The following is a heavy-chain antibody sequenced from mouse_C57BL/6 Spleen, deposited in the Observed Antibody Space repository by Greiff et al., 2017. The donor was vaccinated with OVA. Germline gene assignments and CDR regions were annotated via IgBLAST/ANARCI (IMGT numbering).Heavy chain of an antibody. CDR1: GYTFTDYY. Sequence: EVQLQQSGPELVKPGASVKISCKASGYTFTDYYMNWVKQSHGKSLEWIGDINPNNGGTSYNQKFKGKATLTVDKSSSTAYMELRSLTSEDSAVYYCARGGFITTVVAGFDVWGTGTTVTVSS. J-gene: IGHJ1*03. V-gene: IGHV1-26*01. D-gene: IGHD1-1*01. CDR3: ARGGFITTVVAGFDV. CDR2: INPNNGGT.